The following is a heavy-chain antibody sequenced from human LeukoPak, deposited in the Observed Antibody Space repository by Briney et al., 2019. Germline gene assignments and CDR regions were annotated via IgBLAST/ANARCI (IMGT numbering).Heavy chain of an antibody. D-gene: IGHD6-13*01. CDR1: GGSISSSSYY. J-gene: IGHJ3*02. CDR3: AREGGAAAGTPPAAFDI. V-gene: IGHV4-39*07. CDR2: IYYSGST. Sequence: SETLSLTCTVSGGSISSSSYYWGWIRQPPGKGLEWIGSIYYSGSTYYNPSLKSRVTISVDTSKNQFSLKLSSVTAADTAVYYCAREGGAAAGTPPAAFDIWGQGTMVTVSS.